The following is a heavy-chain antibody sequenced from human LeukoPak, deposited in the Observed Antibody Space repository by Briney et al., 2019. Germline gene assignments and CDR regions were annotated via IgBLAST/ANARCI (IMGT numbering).Heavy chain of an antibody. CDR2: TNLSGSP. V-gene: IGHV4-34*01. Sequence: SETLSFTSAVHGGSSSAYNWSWIRQPPGKGLGWIGETNLSGSPNSNPSLKSRVTTSVETSKNQFSLKLSSVTAAETAVYYCARGSQETRQNIVIPYYFDYWGQGTLVTVSS. D-gene: IGHD2/OR15-2a*01. CDR1: GGSSSAYN. J-gene: IGHJ4*01. CDR3: ARGSQETRQNIVIPYYFDY.